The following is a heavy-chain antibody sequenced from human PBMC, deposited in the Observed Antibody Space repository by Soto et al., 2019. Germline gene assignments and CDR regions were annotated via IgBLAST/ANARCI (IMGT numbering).Heavy chain of an antibody. V-gene: IGHV6-1*01. CDR1: GDSGSSDSAA. CDR3: ARKGIAAVEI. D-gene: IGHD6-13*01. J-gene: IGHJ3*02. Sequence: SQSLSLTCVIYGDSGSSDSAAWTWIRQSPSRGLEWLGRTYYRAKWYNDYAESVKGRITIKPDTSKNQFPLQLNSVTPEDTAVYYCARKGIAAVEIWGQGTMVTVSS. CDR2: TYYRAKWYN.